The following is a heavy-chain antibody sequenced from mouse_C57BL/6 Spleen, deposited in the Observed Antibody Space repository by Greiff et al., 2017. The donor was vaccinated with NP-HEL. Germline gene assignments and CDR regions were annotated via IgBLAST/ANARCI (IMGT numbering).Heavy chain of an antibody. CDR1: GYTFTDYN. CDR2: INPNNGGT. J-gene: IGHJ3*01. D-gene: IGHD2-4*01. Sequence: EVQLQQSGPELVKPGASVKMSCKASGYTFTDYNMHWVKQSHGKSLEWIGYINPNNGGTSYNQKFKGKATLTVNKSSSTAYMELRSLTSEDSAVYYCARYAYYDYDWFAYWGQGTLVTVSA. V-gene: IGHV1-22*01. CDR3: ARYAYYDYDWFAY.